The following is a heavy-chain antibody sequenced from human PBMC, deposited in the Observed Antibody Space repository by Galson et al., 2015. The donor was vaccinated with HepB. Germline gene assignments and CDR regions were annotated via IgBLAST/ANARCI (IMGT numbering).Heavy chain of an antibody. CDR2: ISDDGSNK. CDR3: ARERGIAVAGFMWY. J-gene: IGHJ4*02. D-gene: IGHD6-19*01. Sequence: SLRLSCAASGFTFRSCGMHWVRQAPGKGLEWVAAISDDGSNKYYADSVNGRLTISRDNSKNTLYLHMNSLRAEDTAAYYCARERGIAVAGFMWYWGQGTLVTVSS. V-gene: IGHV3-30*03. CDR1: GFTFRSCG.